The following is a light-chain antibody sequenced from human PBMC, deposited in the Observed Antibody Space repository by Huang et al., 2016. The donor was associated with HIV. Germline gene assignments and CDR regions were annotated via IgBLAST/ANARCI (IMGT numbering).Light chain of an antibody. CDR1: QGISNS. V-gene: IGKV1-9*01. CDR2: AAS. Sequence: IQLTQSPSSLSASVGDRVTITCRASQGISNSLVWYQQKPGRAPKLLIYAASTLQSGVTSRFSGGGSGTDFTLTISSLQPEDSATYYCQQFSSYSPLTFGGGTKVEIK. CDR3: QQFSSYSPLT. J-gene: IGKJ4*01.